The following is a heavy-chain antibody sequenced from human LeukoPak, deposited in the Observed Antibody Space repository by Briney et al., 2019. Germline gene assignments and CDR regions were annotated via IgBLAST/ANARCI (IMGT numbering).Heavy chain of an antibody. Sequence: ASVKVSCKASGYTFTGYFMHWVRQAPGQGLEWVGRINSNSGGTNYAQKFQGRVTMTGDTSINTAYMELRSLRSDDTAVYYCARGNFYGSGSYSQASDCWGQGTLVTVSS. D-gene: IGHD3-10*01. CDR1: GYTFTGYF. CDR2: INSNSGGT. V-gene: IGHV1-2*06. J-gene: IGHJ4*02. CDR3: ARGNFYGSGSYSQASDC.